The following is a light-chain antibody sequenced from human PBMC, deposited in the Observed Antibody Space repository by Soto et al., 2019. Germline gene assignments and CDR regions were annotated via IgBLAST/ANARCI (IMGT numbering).Light chain of an antibody. CDR3: QQYGSSPRT. CDR1: QSVSSSY. J-gene: IGKJ1*01. V-gene: IGKV3-20*01. Sequence: VLTQSPGTLSLSPGERATLSCRASQSVSSSYLAWYQQKPGQAPRLLIYGASSRATGIPDRFSGSGSGTDFTLTISRLEPEDFAVYYCQQYGSSPRTFGQGPKVDI. CDR2: GAS.